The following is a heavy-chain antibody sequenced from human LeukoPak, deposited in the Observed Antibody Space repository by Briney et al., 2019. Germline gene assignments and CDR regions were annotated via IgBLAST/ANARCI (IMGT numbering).Heavy chain of an antibody. CDR1: GYTFTGYY. CDR3: SVVPAAIVY. Sequence: VASVKVSCKASGYTFTGYYIHWVRQAPGQGLEWMGIINPSGGSTSYAQKFQGRVTMTRDTSTSTVYMELSSLRSEDTAVYYCSVVPAAIVYWGQGTLVTVSS. V-gene: IGHV1-46*01. D-gene: IGHD2-2*01. J-gene: IGHJ4*02. CDR2: INPSGGST.